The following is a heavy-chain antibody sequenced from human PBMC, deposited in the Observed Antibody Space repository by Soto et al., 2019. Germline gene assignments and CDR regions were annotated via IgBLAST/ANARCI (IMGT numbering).Heavy chain of an antibody. D-gene: IGHD3-16*02. J-gene: IGHJ4*02. CDR3: VGYDYVWGSYRPKGPFDY. CDR2: ISGSGCST. V-gene: IGHV3-23*01. Sequence: GSLRLSCAASVFTFSSYAMSWVRQAPGKGLEWVSAISGSGCSTYYADSVKGRFTISRDNSKNTLYLQMNSLRAEDTAVYYCVGYDYVWGSYRPKGPFDYWGQGTLVTVSS. CDR1: VFTFSSYA.